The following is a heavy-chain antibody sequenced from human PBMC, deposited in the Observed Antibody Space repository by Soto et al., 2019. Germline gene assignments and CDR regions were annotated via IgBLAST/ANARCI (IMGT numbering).Heavy chain of an antibody. Sequence: QVQLVESGGGVVQPGRSLRLSCAGTGFTFKTYDIHWVRQAPGKGLEWVEVIRFDGSNTYYGDSVKGRFTISRDNSKNMVYLQMNSLRAEDTAVYYCARDRGFGEPTDFGGQGTLVTVSA. CDR2: IRFDGSNT. J-gene: IGHJ4*02. CDR3: ARDRGFGEPTDF. V-gene: IGHV3-33*01. D-gene: IGHD3-10*01. CDR1: GFTFKTYD.